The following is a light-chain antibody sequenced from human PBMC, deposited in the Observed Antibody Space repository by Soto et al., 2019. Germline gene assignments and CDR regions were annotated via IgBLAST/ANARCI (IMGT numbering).Light chain of an antibody. Sequence: EIVMTQSPVTLSLSPGERATLSCRASQSVSSNLAWYQQKPGQAPRLLISGASTRATGIPARFSGSGSGTEFTLTISTLQSQDFAVYYCQQYYNWPLTVGGGTKVDIK. V-gene: IGKV3-15*01. CDR1: QSVSSN. J-gene: IGKJ4*01. CDR3: QQYYNWPLT. CDR2: GAS.